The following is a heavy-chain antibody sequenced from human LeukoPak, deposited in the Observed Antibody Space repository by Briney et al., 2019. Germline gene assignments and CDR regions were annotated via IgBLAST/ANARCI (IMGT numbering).Heavy chain of an antibody. V-gene: IGHV3-7*03. CDR1: GFTFSDYW. J-gene: IGHJ6*02. CDR2: IKGNGNEQ. D-gene: IGHD2-2*01. Sequence: GGSLRLSCAASGFTFSDYWMSWVRQAPGKGLEWVANIKGNGNEQYYVDSVKGRFIMSRDNTKNSLSLQINSLRVEDTAVYYCARGSLYQVPYFSHYYGLDNWSQGTTLIVSS. CDR3: ARGSLYQVPYFSHYYGLDN.